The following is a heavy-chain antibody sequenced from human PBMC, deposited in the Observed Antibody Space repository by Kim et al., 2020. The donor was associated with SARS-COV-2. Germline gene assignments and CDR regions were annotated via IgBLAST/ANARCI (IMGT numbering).Heavy chain of an antibody. J-gene: IGHJ3*02. V-gene: IGHV3-30*04. D-gene: IGHD6-13*01. CDR2: ISYDGSNK. Sequence: GGSLRLSCAASGFTFSSYAMHWVRQAPGKGLEWVAVISYDGSNKYYADSVKGRFTISRDNSKNTLYLQMNSLRAEDTAVYYCARGVGGGAAAAGTQAFDIWGQGTMVTVSS. CDR3: ARGVGGGAAAAGTQAFDI. CDR1: GFTFSSYA.